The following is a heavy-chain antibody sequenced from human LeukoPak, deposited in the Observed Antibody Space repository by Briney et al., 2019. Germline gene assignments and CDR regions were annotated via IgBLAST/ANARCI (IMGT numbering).Heavy chain of an antibody. J-gene: IGHJ4*02. CDR3: ARDRLYYGSGSPFDF. CDR2: VYYTGST. D-gene: IGHD3-10*01. CDR1: GGSISSSHNY. V-gene: IGHV4-39*07. Sequence: SETLSLTCNVSGGSISSSHNYWGWVRQTPGKGLEWMGSVYYTGSTYYNPSFKSRVTVSVDTSKNQFSLKVKSVTAADTAVYFCARDRLYYGSGSPFDFWGQGILVTVSS.